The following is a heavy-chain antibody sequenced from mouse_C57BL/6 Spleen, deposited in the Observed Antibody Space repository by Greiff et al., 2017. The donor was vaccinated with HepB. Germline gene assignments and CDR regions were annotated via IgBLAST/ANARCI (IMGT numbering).Heavy chain of an antibody. V-gene: IGHV1-81*01. CDR2: IYPRSGNT. J-gene: IGHJ4*01. Sequence: QVQLKESGAELARPGASVKLSCKASGYTFTSYGISWVKQRTGQGLEWIGEIYPRSGNTYYNEKFKGKATLTADKSSSTAYMELRSLTSEDSAVYFCARVYGSSYEGYAMDYWGQGTSVTVSS. D-gene: IGHD1-1*01. CDR1: GYTFTSYG. CDR3: ARVYGSSYEGYAMDY.